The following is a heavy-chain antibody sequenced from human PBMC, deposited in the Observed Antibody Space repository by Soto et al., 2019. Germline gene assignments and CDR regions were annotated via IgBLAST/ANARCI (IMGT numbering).Heavy chain of an antibody. Sequence: EVHLLESGGGLVQPGGSLRLSCAASGFTFSNYAMSWVRQAPGKGLEWVSGIVGSGSSTYYADSVKGRFTISRDNSKSTLYLQMNSLGADGTALYYRAKAGGDCGGGSCYSNQGDYWGQGTLVTVAS. CDR1: GFTFSNYA. V-gene: IGHV3-23*01. CDR3: AKAGGDCGGGSCYSNQGDY. CDR2: IVGSGSST. J-gene: IGHJ4*02. D-gene: IGHD2-15*01.